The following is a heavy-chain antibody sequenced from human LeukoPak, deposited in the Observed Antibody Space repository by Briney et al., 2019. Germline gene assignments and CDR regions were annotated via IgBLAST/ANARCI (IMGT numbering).Heavy chain of an antibody. D-gene: IGHD3-3*01. Sequence: ASMKVSCKVSGYSLNELSMHWVRQTPGKGLEWMGGFDPEDGEIVYAQKFRGRVNMTEDISTDTAYMYLGSLRPDDTAVYYCAAARLDEFWWGYWGQGTLVTVSS. CDR3: AAARLDEFWWGY. CDR1: GYSLNELS. J-gene: IGHJ4*02. V-gene: IGHV1-24*01. CDR2: FDPEDGEI.